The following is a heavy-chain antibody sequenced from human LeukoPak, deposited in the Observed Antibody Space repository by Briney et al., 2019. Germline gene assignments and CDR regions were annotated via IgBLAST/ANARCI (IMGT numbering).Heavy chain of an antibody. CDR3: ARLGLEVGGPNWFDP. J-gene: IGHJ5*02. V-gene: IGHV3-7*01. CDR1: GFTFDYYW. Sequence: GGSLRLSCAASGFTFDYYWMHWVRQAPGKGLEWVAHIKRDGSQKYYLDSVKGRFTISRDNAKNSLYLQMNSLRVEDTAVYYCARLGLEVGGPNWFDPWGQGTLVTVSS. D-gene: IGHD1-1*01. CDR2: IKRDGSQK.